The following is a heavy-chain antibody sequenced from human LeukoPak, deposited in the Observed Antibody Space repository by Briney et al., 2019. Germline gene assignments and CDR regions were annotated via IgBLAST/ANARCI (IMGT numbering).Heavy chain of an antibody. V-gene: IGHV4-59*01. D-gene: IGHD1-14*01. CDR2: IYYSGSI. J-gene: IGHJ4*02. CDR1: GGSISSYY. CDR3: ARADPKVAPRTGGPCGYFDY. Sequence: RSSETLSLTCTVSGGSISSYYWSWIRQPPGKGLEWIGYIYYSGSINYNPSLKSRVTISVDTSKNQFSLKLSSVTAADTAVYYCARADPKVAPRTGGPCGYFDYWGQGTLVTVSS.